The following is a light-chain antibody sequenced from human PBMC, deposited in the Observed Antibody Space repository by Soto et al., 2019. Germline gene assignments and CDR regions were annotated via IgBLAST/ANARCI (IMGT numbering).Light chain of an antibody. CDR2: TNN. Sequence: QSVLTQPPSVSGTPGHKVSISCSGSTSNLGGNTVNWYQQLPGTAPKLLIYTNNQRPSGFPDRFSGSKSGNSASLAISGLRSEDEADFYCPAWADSLNAVVFGGGTPLTVL. CDR3: PAWADSLNAVV. J-gene: IGLJ2*01. V-gene: IGLV1-44*01. CDR1: TSNLGGNT.